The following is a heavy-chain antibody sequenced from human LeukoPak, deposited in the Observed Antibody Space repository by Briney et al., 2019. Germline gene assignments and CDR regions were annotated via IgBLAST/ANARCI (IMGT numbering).Heavy chain of an antibody. Sequence: GGSLRLSCAASGFTFSSYSMNWVRQAPGKGLEWVSSISSSSYYIYYADSVKGRFTVSRDNAKNSLYLQMNSLRAEDTAVYYCARDYDYAFDYWGQGTLVTVSS. V-gene: IGHV3-21*06. CDR1: GFTFSSYS. D-gene: IGHD3-16*01. J-gene: IGHJ4*02. CDR3: ARDYDYAFDY. CDR2: ISSSSYYI.